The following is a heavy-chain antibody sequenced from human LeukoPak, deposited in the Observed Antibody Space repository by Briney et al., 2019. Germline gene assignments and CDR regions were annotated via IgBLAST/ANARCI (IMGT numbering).Heavy chain of an antibody. CDR3: ARDLLNPYYFDY. CDR1: GYSISSGYY. CDR2: IYHSGST. V-gene: IGHV4-38-2*02. Sequence: SETLSLTCTVSGYSISSGYYWGWIRQPPGKGLEWIGSIYHSGSTYYNPSLKSRVTISVDTSKNQFSLKLSSVTAADTAVYYCARDLLNPYYFDYWGQGTLVTVSS. J-gene: IGHJ4*02.